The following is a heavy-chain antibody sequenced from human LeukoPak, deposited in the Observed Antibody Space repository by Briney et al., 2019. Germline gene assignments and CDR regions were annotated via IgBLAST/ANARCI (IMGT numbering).Heavy chain of an antibody. J-gene: IGHJ4*02. D-gene: IGHD2-15*01. CDR3: ARARGGSYQVHFDY. Sequence: PGGSLRLSCAASGFTVSSNYMSWVRQAPGKGLEWVSVIYSGGSTYYADSVKGRFTISRDNSKNTLYLQMNSLRAEDTAVYYCARARGGSYQVHFDYWGQGTLVTVSS. CDR1: GFTVSSNY. V-gene: IGHV3-53*01. CDR2: IYSGGST.